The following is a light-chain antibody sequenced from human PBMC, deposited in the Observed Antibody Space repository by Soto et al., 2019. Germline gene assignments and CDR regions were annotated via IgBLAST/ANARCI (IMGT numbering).Light chain of an antibody. CDR3: LQYTSPPWT. Sequence: EIVLTQSPGALSLSPGERATLSCRARQSVPGNYLAWLQQKPGQAPRLLIYRASSRATDIPGRFSGSGSGTDFTLTISSLEPEDFAVYYCLQYTSPPWTLGQGTTVAVK. V-gene: IGKV3-20*01. CDR1: QSVPGNY. CDR2: RAS. J-gene: IGKJ1*01.